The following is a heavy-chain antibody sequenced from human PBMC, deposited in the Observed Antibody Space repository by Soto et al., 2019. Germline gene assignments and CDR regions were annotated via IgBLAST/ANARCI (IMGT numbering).Heavy chain of an antibody. CDR2: IYYSGGT. CDR1: VGSISSYY. Sequence: PSETLSLTCTVSVGSISSYYWSWIRQPPGKGLEWIGYIYYSGGTNYNPSLKSRVTISVDTSKNQFSLKLSSVTAADTAVYYCARDGATVTSGGMDVRGPATTVTVSS. V-gene: IGHV4-59*01. D-gene: IGHD4-17*01. CDR3: ARDGATVTSGGMDV. J-gene: IGHJ6*02.